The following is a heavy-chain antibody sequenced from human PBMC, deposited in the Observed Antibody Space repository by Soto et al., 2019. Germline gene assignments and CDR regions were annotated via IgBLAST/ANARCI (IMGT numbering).Heavy chain of an antibody. J-gene: IGHJ6*03. CDR1: GFTFSSYG. V-gene: IGHV3-33*01. Sequence: GGSLRLSCAASGFTFSSYGMHWVRQAPGKGLEWVAVIWYDGSNKYYADSVKGRFTISRDNSKNTLYLQMNSLRAEDTAVYYCARVYCSSTSCSKYMDVWGKGTTVTVSS. D-gene: IGHD2-2*01. CDR2: IWYDGSNK. CDR3: ARVYCSSTSCSKYMDV.